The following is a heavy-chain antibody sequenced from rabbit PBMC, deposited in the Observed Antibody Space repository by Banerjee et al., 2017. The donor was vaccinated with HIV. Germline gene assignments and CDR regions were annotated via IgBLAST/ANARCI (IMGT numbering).Heavy chain of an antibody. D-gene: IGHD6-1*01. CDR3: ASSVGYAYASFGL. V-gene: IGHV1S40*01. J-gene: IGHJ3*01. CDR2: IYTGSGHT. Sequence: QSLEESGGDLVKPGASLTLTCTASGFSLSSGYDMCWVRQAPGKGLEWIGCIYTGSGHTYYANWAKGRFTISKTSSTTVTLQMTNLTGADTATYFCASSVGYAYASFGLWGQGTLVTVS. CDR1: GFSLSSGYD.